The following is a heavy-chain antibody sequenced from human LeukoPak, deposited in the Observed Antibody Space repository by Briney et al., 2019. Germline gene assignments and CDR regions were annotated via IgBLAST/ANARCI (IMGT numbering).Heavy chain of an antibody. CDR2: IIPIFGTA. CDR3: ARSRFWSGYHLDY. D-gene: IGHD3-3*01. Sequence: ASVKVSCKASGGTFSSYAISWVRQAPGQGLEWMGGIIPIFGTANYAQKFQGRVTITTDESTSTAYMELSSLRSEDTAVYYCARSRFWSGYHLDYWGQGTLVTVSS. V-gene: IGHV1-69*05. CDR1: GGTFSSYA. J-gene: IGHJ4*02.